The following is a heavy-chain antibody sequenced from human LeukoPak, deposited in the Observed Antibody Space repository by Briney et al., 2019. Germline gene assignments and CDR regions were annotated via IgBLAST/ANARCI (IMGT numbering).Heavy chain of an antibody. Sequence: GGSLRLSCAASGFTFSSYAVSWVRQAPGKRLEWVSSISGSGGSTYSADSVKGRFTISRDNSKNTLYLQMNSLRAEDTALYYCAKDRSCTNDICHGDFDYWGQGTLVTVSS. J-gene: IGHJ4*02. V-gene: IGHV3-23*01. D-gene: IGHD2-8*01. CDR1: GFTFSSYA. CDR2: ISGSGGST. CDR3: AKDRSCTNDICHGDFDY.